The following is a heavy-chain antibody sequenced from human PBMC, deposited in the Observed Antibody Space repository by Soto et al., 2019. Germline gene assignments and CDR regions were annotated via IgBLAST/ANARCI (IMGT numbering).Heavy chain of an antibody. CDR3: AHKGGRGAGMDV. Sequence: SGPTLVYPTRTLTLTCTSSGFSVSTGGEGVAWIRQPPGKALEWLALIYWDDDKRYSPFLQSRVTITKDTSKNQVVLTMTNMDPVDTATYYCAHKGGRGAGMDVWGQGTTVTVSS. D-gene: IGHD2-15*01. CDR1: GFSVSTGGEG. CDR2: IYWDDDK. J-gene: IGHJ6*02. V-gene: IGHV2-5*02.